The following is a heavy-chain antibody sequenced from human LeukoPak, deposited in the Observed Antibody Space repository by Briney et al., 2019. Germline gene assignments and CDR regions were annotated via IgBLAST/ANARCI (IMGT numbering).Heavy chain of an antibody. V-gene: IGHV1-24*01. D-gene: IGHD2-2*01. Sequence: ASVKASCKVSGYTLTELSMDGVRQVPGKGLEWKGGFDPEDGETIYAQKFQGRVTMTEDTSTDTAYMELSSLRSGDTAVYYCATERACSSTSCYFDYWGQGTLVTVSS. CDR3: ATERACSSTSCYFDY. CDR1: GYTLTELS. J-gene: IGHJ4*02. CDR2: FDPEDGET.